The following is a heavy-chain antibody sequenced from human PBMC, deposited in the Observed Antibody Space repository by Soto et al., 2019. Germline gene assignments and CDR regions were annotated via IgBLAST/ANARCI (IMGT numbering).Heavy chain of an antibody. CDR1: GGSFSGYQ. Sequence: QVQLQQWGAGLLKPSGTLSLTCAVYGGSFSGYQWTWIRQTPGKGLEWIGEINDSGSINYNPSLKGPVTMLADTRKKQISLRLSSVSAADTAVYYCARGIILWFGELSRRGGYYYYVDVWGKGTTVIVSS. V-gene: IGHV4-34*01. CDR2: INDSGSI. D-gene: IGHD3-10*01. CDR3: ARGIILWFGELSRRGGYYYYVDV. J-gene: IGHJ6*03.